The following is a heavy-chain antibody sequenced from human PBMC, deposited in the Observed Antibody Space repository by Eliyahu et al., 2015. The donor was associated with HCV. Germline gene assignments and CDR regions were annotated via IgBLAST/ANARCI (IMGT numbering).Heavy chain of an antibody. CDR3: ARRGGFGETYFDY. D-gene: IGHD3-10*01. CDR2: IYYSGST. J-gene: IGHJ4*02. Sequence: QLQLQESGPGLVKPSETLSLTCTVSGGSISSXSYYWGWIRQPPGXGLEWIGSIYYSGSTFYNPSLKSRVTISVDTSKNQFSLKLSSVTAADTAVYYCARRGGFGETYFDYWGQGTLVTVSS. V-gene: IGHV4-39*01. CDR1: GGSISSXSYY.